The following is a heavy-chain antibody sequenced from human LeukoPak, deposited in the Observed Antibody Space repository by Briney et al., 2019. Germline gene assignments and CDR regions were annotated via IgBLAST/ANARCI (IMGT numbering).Heavy chain of an antibody. D-gene: IGHD3-3*01. Sequence: GGSLRLSCAASGFTSSSYAMSWVRQAPGKGLEWVSAISGSGGSTYYADSVKGRFTISRDNSKNTLYLQMDSLRAEDTAVYYCAKDYDFWSGPFDYWGQGTLVTVSS. CDR2: ISGSGGST. CDR1: GFTSSSYA. CDR3: AKDYDFWSGPFDY. V-gene: IGHV3-23*01. J-gene: IGHJ4*02.